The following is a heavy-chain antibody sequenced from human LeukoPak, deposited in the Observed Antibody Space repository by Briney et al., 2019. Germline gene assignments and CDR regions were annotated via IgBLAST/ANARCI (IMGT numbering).Heavy chain of an antibody. J-gene: IGHJ4*02. CDR2: ISSNGGST. D-gene: IGHD2-21*02. Sequence: GGSLRLSCAASGFTFSSYAMHWVRQAPGKGLEYVSAISSNGGSTYYANSVKGRFTISRDNSKNTLYLQMGSLRAEDMAVYYCARACGGDCYEGFDYWGQGTLVTVSS. V-gene: IGHV3-64*01. CDR1: GFTFSSYA. CDR3: ARACGGDCYEGFDY.